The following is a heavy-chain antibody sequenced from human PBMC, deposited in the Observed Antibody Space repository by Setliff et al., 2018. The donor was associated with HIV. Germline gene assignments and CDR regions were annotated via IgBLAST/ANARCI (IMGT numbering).Heavy chain of an antibody. CDR3: ARHSPSDY. CDR2: IYNSAST. CDR1: GGSFNGYY. V-gene: IGHV4-59*08. Sequence: SETLSLTCAVYGGSFNGYYWTWIRQPPGKGLEWIGYIYNSASTSYKPSLKSRVTISVDTSKNQFSLKLSSVTAADTAVYYCARHSPSDYWGQGTLVTVSS. J-gene: IGHJ4*02.